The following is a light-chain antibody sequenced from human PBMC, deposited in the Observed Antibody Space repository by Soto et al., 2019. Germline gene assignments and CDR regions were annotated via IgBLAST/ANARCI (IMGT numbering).Light chain of an antibody. CDR1: QTISTWT. J-gene: IGKJ1*01. CDR2: GAS. V-gene: IGKV3-20*01. CDR3: QQYGSSPRT. Sequence: TQSPPTLSASVGDRVTITCRSSQTISTWTAWYQQPPRQAPRLLMYGASSSATGPAERFSGSASGTDFPPTISRLAPEDFAVYYRQQYGSSPRTFGQGTKVDIK.